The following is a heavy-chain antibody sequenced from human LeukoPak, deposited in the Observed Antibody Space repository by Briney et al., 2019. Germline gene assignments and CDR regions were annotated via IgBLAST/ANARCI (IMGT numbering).Heavy chain of an antibody. CDR3: AKLRGYYYGSGSYPDY. D-gene: IGHD3-10*01. CDR2: ISGSGGST. V-gene: IGHV3-23*01. J-gene: IGHJ4*02. CDR1: GFTFSSYA. Sequence: GGSLRLSCAASGFTFSSYAVSWVRQAPGKGLEWVSAISGSGGSTYYADSVKGRFTISRDNSKSTLYLQMNSLRAEDTAVYHRAKLRGYYYGSGSYPDYWGQGTLVTVSS.